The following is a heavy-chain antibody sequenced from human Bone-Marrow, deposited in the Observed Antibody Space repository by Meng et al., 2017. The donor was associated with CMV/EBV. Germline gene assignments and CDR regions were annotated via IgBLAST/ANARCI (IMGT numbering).Heavy chain of an antibody. CDR1: GFTFSSYW. Sequence: GESLKISCAASGFTFSSYWMSWVRQAPGKGLEWVANIKQDGSEKYYVDSVKGRFTISRDNAKNSLYLQMNSLRAEDTAVYYCARVRVVTRYYFDYWGQGTLVTVSS. D-gene: IGHD3-3*01. J-gene: IGHJ4*02. CDR3: ARVRVVTRYYFDY. CDR2: IKQDGSEK. V-gene: IGHV3-7*01.